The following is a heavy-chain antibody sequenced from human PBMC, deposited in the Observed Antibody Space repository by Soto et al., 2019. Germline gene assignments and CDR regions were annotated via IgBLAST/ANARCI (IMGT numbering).Heavy chain of an antibody. J-gene: IGHJ6*02. V-gene: IGHV4-31*03. CDR2: IYYSGST. CDR1: GGSISSGGYY. Sequence: SETLSLTCTVSGGSISSGGYYWSWIRQHPGKGLEWIGYIYYSGSTYHNPSLKSRVTISVDTSKNQFSLKLSSVTAADTAVYYCARGYYDFWSATPGGMDVWGQGTTVTVSS. D-gene: IGHD3-3*01. CDR3: ARGYYDFWSATPGGMDV.